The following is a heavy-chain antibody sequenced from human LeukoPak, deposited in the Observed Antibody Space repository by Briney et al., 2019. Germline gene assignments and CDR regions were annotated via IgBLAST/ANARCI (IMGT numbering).Heavy chain of an antibody. D-gene: IGHD4-11*01. CDR1: GGTFGTYG. J-gene: IGHJ4*02. CDR2: IIPLFGTV. Sequence: GASVKVSCKASGGTFGTYGVSWVRQAPGQGLEWMGGIIPLFGTVNYAQTFQGRVTITADESTSTVYLGVSSLRSEDTAVYYCARDRGTTGSFYFDYWGQGTLVTVSS. V-gene: IGHV1-69*13. CDR3: ARDRGTTGSFYFDY.